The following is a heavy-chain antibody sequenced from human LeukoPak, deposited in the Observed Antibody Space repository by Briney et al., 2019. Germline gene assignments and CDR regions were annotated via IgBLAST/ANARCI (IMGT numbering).Heavy chain of an antibody. CDR3: AKTSLSDSSGHYYYMDV. D-gene: IGHD3-3*01. V-gene: IGHV3-30*02. Sequence: GGSLRLSCAASGFSFNNYGMHWVRHTPSKGLEWVAFIRFDEREKFYADSVKGRFTISRDNSRNTVSLQLSDLRTEDTALYYCAKTSLSDSSGHYYYMDVWGKGTTVTVSS. CDR1: GFSFNNYG. J-gene: IGHJ6*03. CDR2: IRFDEREK.